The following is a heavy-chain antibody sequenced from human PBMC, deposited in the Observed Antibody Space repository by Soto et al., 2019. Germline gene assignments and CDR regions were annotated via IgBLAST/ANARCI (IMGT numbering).Heavy chain of an antibody. V-gene: IGHV3-30-3*01. CDR2: ISYDGSNK. Sequence: QVQLVESGGGVVQPGRSLRLSCAASGFTFSSYAMHWVRQAPGTGLEWVAVISYDGSNKYYADSVKGRFTISRDNSKNTLYLQMNSLRAEDTAVYYCARENYYDSSGFLDYWGQGTLVTVSS. CDR3: ARENYYDSSGFLDY. J-gene: IGHJ4*02. D-gene: IGHD3-22*01. CDR1: GFTFSSYA.